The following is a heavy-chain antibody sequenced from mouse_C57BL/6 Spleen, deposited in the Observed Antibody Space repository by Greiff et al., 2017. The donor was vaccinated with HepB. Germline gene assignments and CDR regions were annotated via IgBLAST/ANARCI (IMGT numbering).Heavy chain of an antibody. Sequence: EVQLQQSGPELVKPGASVKISCKASGYTFTDYYMNWVKQSHGKSLEWIGDINPNNGGTSYNQKFKGKATLTVDKSSSTAYMELRSLTSEDAAVYYCARSYGSRTGYFDVWGTGTTVTVSS. J-gene: IGHJ1*03. CDR2: INPNNGGT. CDR3: ARSYGSRTGYFDV. V-gene: IGHV1-26*01. CDR1: GYTFTDYY. D-gene: IGHD1-1*01.